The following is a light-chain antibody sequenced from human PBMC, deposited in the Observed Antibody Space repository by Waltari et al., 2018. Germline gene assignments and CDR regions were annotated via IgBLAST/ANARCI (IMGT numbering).Light chain of an antibody. CDR2: KAS. V-gene: IGKV1-5*03. CDR3: QQYNSYPYT. CDR1: QSISSW. Sequence: DIQMTQSPSTLSASVGDRVTITCRASQSISSWLAWYQQKPGKAPKLLIDKASSLESGVPSRFRGSGSGTEFTLTISSLQPDDFATYYCQQYNSYPYTFGQGTKLEIK. J-gene: IGKJ2*01.